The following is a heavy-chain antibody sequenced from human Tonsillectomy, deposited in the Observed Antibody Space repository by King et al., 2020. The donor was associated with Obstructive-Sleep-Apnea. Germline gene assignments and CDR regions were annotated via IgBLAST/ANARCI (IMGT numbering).Heavy chain of an antibody. CDR2: IRWDGSET. CDR3: AKASDGVMSGSRLDP. CDR1: GFIFGHYG. V-gene: IGHV3-30*02. Sequence: VQLVESGGGVVPPGTSLTLSCAASGFIFGHYGMHWVRQTPGEGPEGVAFIRWDGSETYHPDFVRGRFTIPRDNSKNILYLQMRSLTPDDTAMYFCAKASDGVMSGSRLDPWGQGTLVTVSS. D-gene: IGHD2-21*01. J-gene: IGHJ5*02.